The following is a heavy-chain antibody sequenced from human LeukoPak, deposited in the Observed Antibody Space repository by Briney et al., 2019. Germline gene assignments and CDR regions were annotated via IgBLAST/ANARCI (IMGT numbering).Heavy chain of an antibody. J-gene: IGHJ4*02. Sequence: GGSLRLSCAASGFTFSSYCMHWVRQAPGKGLEWVAFIRYDGSNKYYADSVKGRFTISRDNSKNTLYLQMNSLRAEDTAVYYCAKSQDQLLVYYFDYWGQGTLVTVSS. CDR1: GFTFSSYC. CDR2: IRYDGSNK. V-gene: IGHV3-30*02. D-gene: IGHD2-2*01. CDR3: AKSQDQLLVYYFDY.